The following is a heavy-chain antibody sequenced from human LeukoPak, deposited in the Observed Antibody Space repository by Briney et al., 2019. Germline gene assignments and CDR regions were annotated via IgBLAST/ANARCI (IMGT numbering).Heavy chain of an antibody. CDR3: ARSAAIVVVPAASHWYFDV. CDR2: IDPSDSYT. D-gene: IGHD2-2*01. J-gene: IGHJ2*01. V-gene: IGHV5-10-1*01. CDR1: GYSFTSYW. Sequence: GESLQISCQGSGYSFTSYWISWVRQMPGKGLGWMGRIDPSDSYTNYSPSFQGHVTISADKSISTAYLQWSSLKASDTAMYYCARSAAIVVVPAASHWYFDVWGRGTLVTVSS.